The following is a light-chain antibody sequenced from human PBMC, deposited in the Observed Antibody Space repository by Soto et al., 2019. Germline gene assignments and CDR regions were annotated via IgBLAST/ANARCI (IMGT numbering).Light chain of an antibody. V-gene: IGKV3D-7*01. Sequence: PGERVTLSFRASQSVSSSYLTWYQQKPGQAPRLLIYGASTRATSIPARFSGSGSGTDFTLTISSLQPEDFAVYYCQQDYNLPAFGQGTKVDIK. CDR3: QQDYNLPA. CDR1: QSVSSSY. CDR2: GAS. J-gene: IGKJ1*01.